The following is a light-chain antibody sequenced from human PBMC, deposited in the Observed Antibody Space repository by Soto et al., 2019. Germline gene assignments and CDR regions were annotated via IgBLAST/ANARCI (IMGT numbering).Light chain of an antibody. CDR1: QSLLHSNGYNY. CDR2: LGS. Sequence: DIVMTQSPLSLPVTPGEPASISCRSSQSLLHSNGYNYLDWYLQKPGQSPQLLIYLGSNRASGVPDRFSGSGSGTDFTLKISRVEAEDVGVYYCMQALPMYLTFGGGTKVEIK. V-gene: IGKV2-28*01. CDR3: MQALPMYLT. J-gene: IGKJ4*01.